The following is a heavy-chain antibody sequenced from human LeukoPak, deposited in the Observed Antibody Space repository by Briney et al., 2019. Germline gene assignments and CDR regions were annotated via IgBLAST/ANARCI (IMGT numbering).Heavy chain of an antibody. V-gene: IGHV4-4*08. Sequence: PSETLSLTCTVSGGSISSYYWSWIRQPPGKGLEWIGRIYTSGSTNYNPSLKSRVTISVDTSKNQFSLKLSSVTAADTAVYYCASSPGYSSGWYASGYFDYWGQGTLVTVSS. CDR1: GGSISSYY. D-gene: IGHD6-19*01. J-gene: IGHJ4*02. CDR2: IYTSGST. CDR3: ASSPGYSSGWYASGYFDY.